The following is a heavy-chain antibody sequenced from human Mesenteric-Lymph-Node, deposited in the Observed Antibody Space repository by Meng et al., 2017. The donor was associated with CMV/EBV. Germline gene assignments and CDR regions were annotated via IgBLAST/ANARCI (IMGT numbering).Heavy chain of an antibody. CDR1: GCTFSSYG. D-gene: IGHD3-16*01. J-gene: IGHJ6*02. CDR3: ARDMAALGAMDV. CDR2: ISGGSTTI. V-gene: IGHV3-48*04. Sequence: GELLKISCASSGCTFSSYGMIWVRQAQGKGLEWVSYISGGSTTIYYADSVKGRFTISRDNAKNSLYLQMNSLRAEDTAVYFCARDMAALGAMDVWGQGTTVTVSS.